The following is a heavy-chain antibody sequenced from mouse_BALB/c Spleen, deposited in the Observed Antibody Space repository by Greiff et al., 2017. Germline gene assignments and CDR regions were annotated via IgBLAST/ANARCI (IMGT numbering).Heavy chain of an antibody. Sequence: EVKLMESGGGLVQPGGSLKLSCAASGFTFSSYTMSWVRQTPEKRLEWVAYISNGGGSTYYPDTVKGRFTISRDNAKNTLYLQMSSLKSEDTAMYYCARHHYTYKGVMDYWGQGTSVTVSS. V-gene: IGHV5-12-2*01. CDR3: ARHHYTYKGVMDY. CDR1: GFTFSSYT. CDR2: ISNGGGST. D-gene: IGHD5-1-1*01. J-gene: IGHJ4*01.